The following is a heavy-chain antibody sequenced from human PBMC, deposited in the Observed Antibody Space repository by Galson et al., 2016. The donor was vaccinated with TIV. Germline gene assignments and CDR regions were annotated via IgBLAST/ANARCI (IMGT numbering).Heavy chain of an antibody. D-gene: IGHD3-22*01. CDR3: AREMYYYDSTAYYAFDI. CDR2: INPIFHTA. Sequence: SVKVSCKASGDTFSNYAISWVQQAPGQGPEWMGRINPIFHTATYAQRLQGRVTIMADKSTTTIYMELNSLRPEDTAVYYCAREMYYYDSTAYYAFDIWGQGTMVTVSS. J-gene: IGHJ3*02. V-gene: IGHV1-69*06. CDR1: GDTFSNYA.